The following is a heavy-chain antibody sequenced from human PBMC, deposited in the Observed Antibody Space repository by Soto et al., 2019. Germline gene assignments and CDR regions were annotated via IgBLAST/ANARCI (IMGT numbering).Heavy chain of an antibody. D-gene: IGHD3-10*01. CDR2: LVPVFGTA. Sequence: QVQLVQSGAEVKKPGSSVKVSCKASGGTFSSLAISWVRQAPGQGLEWMGGLVPVFGTANYAQKFQDRVTITADKSTSTYYMELSSLRSEDTAVYYCARSPGVFDYWGQGNLVTVSS. V-gene: IGHV1-69*06. CDR1: GGTFSSLA. J-gene: IGHJ4*02. CDR3: ARSPGVFDY.